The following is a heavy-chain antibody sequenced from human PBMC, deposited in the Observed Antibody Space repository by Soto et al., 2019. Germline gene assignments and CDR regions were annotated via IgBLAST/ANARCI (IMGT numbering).Heavy chain of an antibody. CDR3: AIHHQYYYDSSGYYNWFDP. CDR1: GYTFTSYG. J-gene: IGHJ5*02. CDR2: ISAYKGNT. D-gene: IGHD3-22*01. Sequence: QVQLVQSGAEVKKPGASVKVSCKASGYTFTSYGISWVRQAPGQGLEWMGWISAYKGNTNYAQKLQGRVTMTTDTSTSTAYMELSSLRSDDTAVYYCAIHHQYYYDSSGYYNWFDPWGQGTLVTVSS. V-gene: IGHV1-18*04.